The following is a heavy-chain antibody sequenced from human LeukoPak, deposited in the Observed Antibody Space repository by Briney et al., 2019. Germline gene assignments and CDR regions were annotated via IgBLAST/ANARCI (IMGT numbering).Heavy chain of an antibody. CDR1: GFTFSSYA. Sequence: GRSLRLSCAASGFTFSSYAMHWVRQAPGKGLEWVAVISYDGSNKYYADSVKGRFTISRDNSKNTLYLQMNSLRAEDTAVYYCARGDYDSSGYDWFDPWGQGTLVTVSP. CDR3: ARGDYDSSGYDWFDP. J-gene: IGHJ5*02. V-gene: IGHV3-30-3*01. CDR2: ISYDGSNK. D-gene: IGHD3-22*01.